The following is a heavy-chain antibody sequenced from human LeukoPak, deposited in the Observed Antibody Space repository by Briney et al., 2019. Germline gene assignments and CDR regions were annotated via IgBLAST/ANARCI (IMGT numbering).Heavy chain of an antibody. CDR1: EFTFTSYE. V-gene: IGHV3-48*03. J-gene: IGHJ3*02. CDR2: ISSSGNTI. CDR3: ARGPSIAARYDAFDI. D-gene: IGHD6-6*01. Sequence: AGGSLRLSCAASEFTFTSYELNWVRKAPGKGQERVSYISSSGNTISYADSVKGRFTISRDNARNSLYLQVISLRAEDTAVYYCARGPSIAARYDAFDIWGQGTMVTVSS.